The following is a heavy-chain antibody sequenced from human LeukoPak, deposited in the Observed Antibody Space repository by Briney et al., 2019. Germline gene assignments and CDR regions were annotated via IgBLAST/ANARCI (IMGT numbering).Heavy chain of an antibody. V-gene: IGHV3-23*01. J-gene: IGHJ4*02. CDR3: AKEPSTYSSSWFDY. CDR1: RFTVSSNC. D-gene: IGHD6-13*01. Sequence: GGSLRLSCAASRFTVSSNCMSWVRQAPGKWLEWVSAISGSGGSTYYADSVKGRFTISRDNSKNTLYLQMNSLRAEDTAVYYCAKEPSTYSSSWFDYWGQGTLVTVSS. CDR2: ISGSGGST.